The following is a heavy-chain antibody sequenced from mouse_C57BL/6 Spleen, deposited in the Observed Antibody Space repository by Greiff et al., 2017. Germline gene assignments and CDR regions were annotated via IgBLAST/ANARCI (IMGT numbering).Heavy chain of an antibody. CDR3: TRDYYPNRYFDV. D-gene: IGHD1-1*01. CDR1: GFTFSSYA. CDR2: ISSGGDYI. J-gene: IGHJ1*03. V-gene: IGHV5-9-1*02. Sequence: VKLVESGEGLVKPGGSLKLSCAASGFTFSSYAMSWVRQTPEKRLEWVAYISSGGDYIYYADTVKGRFTISRDNARNTLYLQMSSLKSEDTAMYYCTRDYYPNRYFDVWGTGTTVTVSS.